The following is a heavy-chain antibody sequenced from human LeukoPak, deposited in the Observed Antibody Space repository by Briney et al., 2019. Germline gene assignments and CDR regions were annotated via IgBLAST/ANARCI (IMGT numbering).Heavy chain of an antibody. Sequence: GGSLRLSCAASGFTFSSYEMNWVRQAPGKGLEWVSYISSSGSTIYYADSVKGRFTISRDNAKNSLYLQMNSLRAEDTAVYYCARDLRLGELSLGVGAFDIRGQGTMVTVSS. D-gene: IGHD3-16*02. CDR1: GFTFSSYE. V-gene: IGHV3-48*03. CDR3: ARDLRLGELSLGVGAFDI. J-gene: IGHJ3*02. CDR2: ISSSGSTI.